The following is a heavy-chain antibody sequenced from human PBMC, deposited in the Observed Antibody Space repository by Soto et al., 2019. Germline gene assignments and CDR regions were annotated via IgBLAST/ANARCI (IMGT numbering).Heavy chain of an antibody. D-gene: IGHD3-10*01. CDR3: VKDNRGSY. J-gene: IGHJ4*02. CDR2: INQDGSER. V-gene: IGHV3-7*01. CDR1: GFTFSTCW. Sequence: GGSRRLSCAASGFTFSTCWMMWVRQAPGKGLEWVANINQDGSERYYVDSVKGRFTISRDNAKNSLYLQMNSLRAEDTAVYYCVKDNRGSYWGQGTLVTVSS.